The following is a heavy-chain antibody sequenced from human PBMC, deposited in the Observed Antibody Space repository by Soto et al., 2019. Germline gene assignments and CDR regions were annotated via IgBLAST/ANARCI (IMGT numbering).Heavy chain of an antibody. Sequence: EVQLVESGGGLVQPGGSLRLSCVTSGFTFSASWMNWVRQAPGKGLEWVANLNQDGSEIKYVDSVKGRFTISRDNARNSVYLQINSLRTEDTAVYYCASWVYPRNYWGQVTLVTVSS. CDR2: LNQDGSEI. V-gene: IGHV3-7*01. CDR3: ASWVYPRNY. J-gene: IGHJ4*02. CDR1: GFTFSASW. D-gene: IGHD3-16*01.